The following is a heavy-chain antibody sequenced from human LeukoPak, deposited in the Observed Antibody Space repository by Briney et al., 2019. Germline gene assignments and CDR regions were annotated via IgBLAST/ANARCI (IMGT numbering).Heavy chain of an antibody. CDR2: INPNSGGT. Sequence: ASVKVSCKASGYTFTGYYVHWVRQAPGQGIEWMGWINPNSGGTNYAQKFQGRVTMTRDTSISTAYMELSKLRSDDTAVYYCAKEGGYCSSGTCYPWWFDPWGQGTLVTVSS. D-gene: IGHD2-15*01. CDR3: AKEGGYCSSGTCYPWWFDP. J-gene: IGHJ5*02. CDR1: GYTFTGYY. V-gene: IGHV1-2*02.